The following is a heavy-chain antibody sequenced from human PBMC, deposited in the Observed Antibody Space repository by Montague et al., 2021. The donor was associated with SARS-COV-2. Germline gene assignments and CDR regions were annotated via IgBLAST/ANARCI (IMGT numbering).Heavy chain of an antibody. J-gene: IGHJ4*02. CDR1: GGSIRNHY. V-gene: IGHV4-34*01. D-gene: IGHD3-9*01. CDR2: VNQSGQTN. Sequence: SETLSLTCAVYGGSIRNHYWSWVRQPPGNGLEWIGEVNQSGQTNHYNPSLRSRVTIAVDRSNNKVSMTLESVTAADTAVYYCARVPLHFDGFDYWGQGSLVTVSS. CDR3: ARVPLHFDGFDY.